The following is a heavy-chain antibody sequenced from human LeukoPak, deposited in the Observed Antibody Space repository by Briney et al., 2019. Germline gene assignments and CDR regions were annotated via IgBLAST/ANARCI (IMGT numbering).Heavy chain of an antibody. CDR3: ARDYCSSTSCYQDYYGMDV. D-gene: IGHD2-2*01. J-gene: IGHJ6*02. CDR1: GFTVSSKY. CDR2: IYSGGST. V-gene: IGHV3-66*01. Sequence: PGGSLRLSCVASGFTVSSKYMSWVRQAPGKGLEWVSVIYSGGSTYYADSVKGRFTISRDNSKNTLYLQMNSLRAEDTAVYYCARDYCSSTSCYQDYYGMDVWGQGTTVTVSS.